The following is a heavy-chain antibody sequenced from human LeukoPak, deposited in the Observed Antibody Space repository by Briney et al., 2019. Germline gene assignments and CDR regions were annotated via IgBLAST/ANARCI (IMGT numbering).Heavy chain of an antibody. CDR3: ARATLNYYDSSGYYPSNWFDP. J-gene: IGHJ5*02. Sequence: SETLSLTCTVSGGSISSYYWSWIRQPPGKGLEWIGYIYYSGSTNYNPSLKNQVTISIDTSKNQFSQKLSSVTAADTAVYYCARATLNYYDSSGYYPSNWFDPWGQGTLVTVSS. V-gene: IGHV4-59*01. CDR1: GGSISSYY. D-gene: IGHD3-22*01. CDR2: IYYSGST.